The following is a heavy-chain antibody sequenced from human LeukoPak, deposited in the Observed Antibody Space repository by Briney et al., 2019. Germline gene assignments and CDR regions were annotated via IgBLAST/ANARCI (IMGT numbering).Heavy chain of an antibody. V-gene: IGHV3-48*04. J-gene: IGHJ4*02. CDR2: ISSSGSTI. CDR1: GFTFSSYS. CDR3: AKEGDSSSWQYYFDY. Sequence: GGSLRLSCAASGFTFSSYSMNWVRQAPGKGLEWVSYISSSGSTIYYADSVKGRFTISRDNAKNSLYLQMNSLRAEDTAVYYCAKEGDSSSWQYYFDYWGQGTLVTVSS. D-gene: IGHD6-13*01.